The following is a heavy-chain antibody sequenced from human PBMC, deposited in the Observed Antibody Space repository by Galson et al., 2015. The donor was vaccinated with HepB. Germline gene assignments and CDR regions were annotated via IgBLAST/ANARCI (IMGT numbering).Heavy chain of an antibody. CDR3: ASFYGSGAFDI. CDR2: ISYDGSNK. Sequence: SLRLSCAASGFTFSSYAMHWVRQAPGKGLEWVAVISYDGSNKYYADSVKGRFTISRDNSKNTLYLQMNSLRAEDTAVYYCASFYGSGAFDIWGQGTMVTVSS. CDR1: GFTFSSYA. D-gene: IGHD3-10*01. V-gene: IGHV3-30-3*01. J-gene: IGHJ3*02.